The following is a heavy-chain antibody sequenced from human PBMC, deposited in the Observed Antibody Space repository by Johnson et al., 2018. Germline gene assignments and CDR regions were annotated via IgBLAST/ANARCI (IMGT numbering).Heavy chain of an antibody. J-gene: IGHJ4*02. Sequence: QVQLQQWGAGLLKPSETLSLTCGVYGGSFNGYYWSWIRQPPGQGLAWIGEINHSESTNYNPSLKSRVTKSVDPSKYQFSLNLNSGTAADTAVYYCARGYEILTGYALDYGGQGTLVTVSS. CDR2: INHSEST. V-gene: IGHV4-34*01. D-gene: IGHD3-9*01. CDR1: GGSFNGYY. CDR3: ARGYEILTGYALDY.